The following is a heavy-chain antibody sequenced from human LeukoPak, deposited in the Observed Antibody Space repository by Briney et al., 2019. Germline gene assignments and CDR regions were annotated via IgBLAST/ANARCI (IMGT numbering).Heavy chain of an antibody. J-gene: IGHJ4*02. CDR3: ARGKYQDRH. CDR1: GFTFSAYW. D-gene: IGHD2-2*01. CDR2: IKSDGSEK. V-gene: IGHV3-7*01. Sequence: PGGSLRLSCAASGFTFSAYWMTWVRQAPGKGLEWVADIKSDGSEKYYVDSVKGRFTTSRDNAKNSLSLQLNSLRAEDTAVYFCARGKYQDRHWGQGSLVTVSS.